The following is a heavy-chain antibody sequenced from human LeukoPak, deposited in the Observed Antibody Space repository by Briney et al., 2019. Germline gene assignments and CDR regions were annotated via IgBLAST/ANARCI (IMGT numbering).Heavy chain of an antibody. D-gene: IGHD2-2*01. V-gene: IGHV3-49*03. CDR3: TRDGYCSSTSCYSTARYYYYYGMDV. Sequence: VQPGRSLRLSCTASGFTFGDYAMSWFRQAPGKELEWVGFIRSKAYGGTTEYAASVKGRFTISRDDSKSIAYLQMNSLKTEDTAVYYCTRDGYCSSTSCYSTARYYYYYGMDVWGQGTTVTVSS. CDR1: GFTFGDYA. CDR2: IRSKAYGGTT. J-gene: IGHJ6*02.